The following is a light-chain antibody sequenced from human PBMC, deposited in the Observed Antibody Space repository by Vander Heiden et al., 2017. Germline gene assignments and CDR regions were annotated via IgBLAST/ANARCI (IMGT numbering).Light chain of an antibody. CDR2: DDS. J-gene: IGLJ1*01. V-gene: IGLV3-21*02. Sequence: VLTQTPSVSVAPGQTATITCGGNNVARTTVHWYQQKPGQAPVLVVYDDSDRPSGIPERFSGSKSGDKATLTITEVEAGDEADYYCQLWDSSSDHYVFGTGTEVTGL. CDR3: QLWDSSSDHYV. CDR1: NVARTT.